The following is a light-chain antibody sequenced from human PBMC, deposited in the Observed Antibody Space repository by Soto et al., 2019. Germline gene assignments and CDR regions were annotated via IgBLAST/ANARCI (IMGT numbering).Light chain of an antibody. CDR3: QQRINWPPALT. CDR1: QSVRNN. J-gene: IGKJ4*01. CDR2: CSS. V-gene: IGKV3-15*01. Sequence: IVLPQSPATLSVSPGDSATLSCRASQSVRNNLAWYQQRPGQPPRLLIYCSSTRGFGVPARFSGSGSGTEFILTISSLEPEDFAVYYCQQRINWPPALTFGGGTKVDIK.